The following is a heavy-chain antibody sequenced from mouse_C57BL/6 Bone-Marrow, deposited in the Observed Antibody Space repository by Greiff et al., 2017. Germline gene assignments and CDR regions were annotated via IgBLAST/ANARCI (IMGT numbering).Heavy chain of an antibody. CDR1: GFTFSDAW. CDR2: IRNKANNHAT. D-gene: IGHD1-1*01. Sequence: EVKVEESGGGLVQSGGSMKLSCAASGFTFSDAWMDWVRQSPEQGLEWVAEIRNKANNHATYYAESVKGRFTISRDDSKSSVYLQMNSLRAEDTGIYYCTRKSYYYGSSDYWGQGTTLTVSS. J-gene: IGHJ2*01. V-gene: IGHV6-6*01. CDR3: TRKSYYYGSSDY.